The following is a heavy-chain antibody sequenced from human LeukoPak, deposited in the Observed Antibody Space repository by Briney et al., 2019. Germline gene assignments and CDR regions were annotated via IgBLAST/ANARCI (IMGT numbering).Heavy chain of an antibody. J-gene: IGHJ4*02. D-gene: IGHD3-3*01. CDR3: ARHPYDFWSGPPLYFDY. V-gene: IGHV4-34*01. CDR2: INHSGST. Sequence: SETLSLTCSVSGGSISSGPYFWSWIRQPPGKGLEWIGEINHSGSTNYNPSLKSRVTISVDTSKNQFSLKLSSVTAADTAVYYCARHPYDFWSGPPLYFDYWGQGTLVTVSS. CDR1: GGSISSGPYF.